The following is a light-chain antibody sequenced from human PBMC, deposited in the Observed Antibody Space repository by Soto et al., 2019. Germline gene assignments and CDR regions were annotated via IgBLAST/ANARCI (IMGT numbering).Light chain of an antibody. CDR2: AAY. V-gene: IGKV1-39*01. Sequence: EIQMTQSPSSLSASVGDRVTITCRASQSISSYLNWYQQKPGKAHKLLIYAAYSLQSGVQSRFSGSGSGTDFTLTIRSLQPEDFATYYCKQSYSTPPSFGGGTKVDIK. CDR3: KQSYSTPPS. J-gene: IGKJ4*01. CDR1: QSISSY.